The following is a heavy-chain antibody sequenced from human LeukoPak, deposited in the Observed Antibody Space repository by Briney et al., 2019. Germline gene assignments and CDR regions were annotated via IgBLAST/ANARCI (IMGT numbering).Heavy chain of an antibody. V-gene: IGHV4-59*01. CDR1: GGHISTYY. D-gene: IGHD3-22*01. CDR3: ARGITDSIWYLDY. Sequence: SETLSLTCTVSGGHISTYYWSWFRQAPGKGLEWIGYIYYSGSTKYNPSLKSRVTISVDTSKNQFSLKLSSVTAADTAVYFCARGITDSIWYLDYRGQGTLVTVSS. J-gene: IGHJ4*02. CDR2: IYYSGST.